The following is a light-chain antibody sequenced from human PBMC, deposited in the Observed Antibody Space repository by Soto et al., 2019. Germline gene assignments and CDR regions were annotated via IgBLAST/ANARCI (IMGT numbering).Light chain of an antibody. V-gene: IGKV1-5*03. CDR2: KAS. CDR1: QSVSSW. J-gene: IGKJ2*01. Sequence: DIQMTQSPSTLSASVGDRVTITCRASQSVSSWLAWYQQKPGKAPKLLISKASTLESGVPSRFSGSESGTEFTLNISSLQPDDFASYYCQQYKSHSSFGQGTKLEIK. CDR3: QQYKSHSS.